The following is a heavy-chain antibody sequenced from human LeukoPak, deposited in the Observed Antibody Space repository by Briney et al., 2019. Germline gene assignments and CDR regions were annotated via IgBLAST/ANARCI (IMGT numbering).Heavy chain of an antibody. CDR3: ARALGSYSGYDYYWFDS. Sequence: KPSETLSLTCAVYGGSFSGYYWSWIRQPPGKGLEWIGEINHSGNTNYKPSLKGRVTISVDTSKNQFSLKLSSVTAADTAVYYCARALGSYSGYDYYWFDSWGQGTLVTVSS. CDR1: GGSFSGYY. D-gene: IGHD5-12*01. CDR2: INHSGNT. V-gene: IGHV4-34*01. J-gene: IGHJ5*01.